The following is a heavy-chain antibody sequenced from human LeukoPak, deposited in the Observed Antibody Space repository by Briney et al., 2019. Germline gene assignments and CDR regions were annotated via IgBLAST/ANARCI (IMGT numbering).Heavy chain of an antibody. Sequence: GGSLRLSCAASGFTFDDYGMSWVRQAPGKGLEWVSGINWNGGSTGYADSVKGRFTISRDNAKNSLYLQMNSLRAEDTAFYYCARSSLYSSSSYYYYYYMDVWGEGTTVTVSS. D-gene: IGHD6-6*01. J-gene: IGHJ6*03. CDR3: ARSSLYSSSSYYYYYYMDV. CDR1: GFTFDDYG. V-gene: IGHV3-20*04. CDR2: INWNGGST.